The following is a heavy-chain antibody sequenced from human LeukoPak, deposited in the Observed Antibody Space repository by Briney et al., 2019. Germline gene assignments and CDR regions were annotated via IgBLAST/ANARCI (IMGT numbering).Heavy chain of an antibody. D-gene: IGHD3-16*02. CDR2: ISSSGSTI. V-gene: IGHV3-48*03. CDR1: GFTFSSYE. J-gene: IGHJ4*02. CDR3: ARGDDYVWGSYRYNSFDY. Sequence: GGSLRVSCAASGFTFSSYEMNWVRQAPGKGLEWVSYISSSGSTIYYADSVKGRFTISRDNAKNSLYLQMNSLRAEDTAVYYCARGDDYVWGSYRYNSFDYWGQGTLVTVSS.